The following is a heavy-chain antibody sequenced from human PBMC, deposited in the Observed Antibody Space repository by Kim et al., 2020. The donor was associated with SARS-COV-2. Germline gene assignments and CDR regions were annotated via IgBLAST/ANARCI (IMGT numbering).Heavy chain of an antibody. CDR3: TTVIHDSSGYDY. Sequence: GGSLRLSCAASGFTFSNAWMSWVRQAPGKGLEWVGRITSKTDGGTNDYAAPVKGRFTISRDDSKTTLYLQMNSLKTEDTAGYYCTTVIHDSSGYDYWGQGTLCTVSS. V-gene: IGHV3-15*01. CDR2: ITSKTDGGTN. J-gene: IGHJ4*02. D-gene: IGHD3-22*01. CDR1: GFTFSNAW.